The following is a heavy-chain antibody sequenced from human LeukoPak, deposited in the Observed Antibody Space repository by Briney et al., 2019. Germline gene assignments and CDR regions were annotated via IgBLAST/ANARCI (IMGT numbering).Heavy chain of an antibody. J-gene: IGHJ4*02. CDR3: ARLSDGYNDF. CDR2: IYPGDSDT. Sequence: PGESLKISCKGSGYRFGNYWIAWVRQMPGKGLESMGIIYPGDSDTRYSPSFQGQVTLSADKSISTAYLQWSSLKASDTAMYYCARLSDGYNDFWGQGTLVTVSS. CDR1: GYRFGNYW. V-gene: IGHV5-51*01. D-gene: IGHD5-24*01.